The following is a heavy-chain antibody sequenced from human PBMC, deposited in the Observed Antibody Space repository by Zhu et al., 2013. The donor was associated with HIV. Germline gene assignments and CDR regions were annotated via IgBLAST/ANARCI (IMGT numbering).Heavy chain of an antibody. V-gene: IGHV3-30*09. CDR2: ISYDGTNK. D-gene: IGHD5-12*01. J-gene: IGHJ6*03. CDR1: GFTFSSCA. CDR3: ARDGRWLQGMEILSYYYMDV. Sequence: QVQLVESGGGVVQPGRPLRLSCAASGFTFSSCAMHWVRQAPGKGLEWVALISYDGTNKYYVDSVKGRFAISRDNSNNTLYLQMNSLTTEDTAVYYCARDGRWLQGMEILSYYYMDVWGKGTTVTVSS.